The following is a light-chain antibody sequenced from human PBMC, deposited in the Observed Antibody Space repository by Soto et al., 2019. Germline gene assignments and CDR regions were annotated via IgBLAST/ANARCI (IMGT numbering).Light chain of an antibody. Sequence: IQITQSPSTLSASVGDRLTITCRASQSISNWLAWYQQKPGKAPKLLIFDASILQSGVPSRFSGSGSGTEFTLTISSLQPEDFATYYCQHSKSYSRLFGQGTKV. V-gene: IGKV1-5*01. J-gene: IGKJ1*01. CDR3: QHSKSYSRL. CDR1: QSISNW. CDR2: DAS.